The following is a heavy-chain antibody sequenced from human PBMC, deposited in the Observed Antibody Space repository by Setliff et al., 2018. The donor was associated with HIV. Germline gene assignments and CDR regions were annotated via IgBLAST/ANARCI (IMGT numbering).Heavy chain of an antibody. J-gene: IGHJ4*02. D-gene: IGHD3-16*01. CDR3: ARDPASTAYYARFDY. V-gene: IGHV4-4*07. CDR1: GDSVNGYY. Sequence: SETLSLTCTVSGDSVNGYYWSWIRQPAGKGLEWVGRINPSGSSNYNPSLNSRVAVSLDASKNQFSLKLSSVTAADTAVYYCARDPASTAYYARFDYWGQGTPVTVSS. CDR2: INPSGSS.